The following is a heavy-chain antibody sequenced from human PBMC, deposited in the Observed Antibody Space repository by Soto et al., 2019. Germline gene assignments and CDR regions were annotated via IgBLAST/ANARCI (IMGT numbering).Heavy chain of an antibody. CDR3: ARDMGTVGATTSWFDP. Sequence: ASVKVSCKASGYTFTSYDINWARQATGQGLEWMGWMNPNSGNTGYAQKFQGRVTMTRNTSISTAYMELSRLRSDDTSVYYCARDMGTVGATTSWFDPWGQGTLVTVSS. J-gene: IGHJ5*02. CDR2: MNPNSGNT. CDR1: GYTFTSYD. V-gene: IGHV1-8*01. D-gene: IGHD1-26*01.